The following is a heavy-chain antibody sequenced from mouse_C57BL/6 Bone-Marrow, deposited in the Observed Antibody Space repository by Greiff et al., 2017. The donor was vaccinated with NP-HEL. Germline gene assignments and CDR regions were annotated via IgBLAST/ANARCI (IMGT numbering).Heavy chain of an antibody. CDR3: AKNRGWLLYYFDY. D-gene: IGHD2-3*01. J-gene: IGHJ2*01. Sequence: VHLVESGPGLVQPSQSLSITCAVSGFSLTSYGVHWVRQSPGKGLEWLGVIWRGGSTDYNAAFMSRLSITKDNSKSQVFFKMNSLQADDTAIYYCAKNRGWLLYYFDYWGQGTTLTVSS. V-gene: IGHV2-5*01. CDR2: IWRGGST. CDR1: GFSLTSYG.